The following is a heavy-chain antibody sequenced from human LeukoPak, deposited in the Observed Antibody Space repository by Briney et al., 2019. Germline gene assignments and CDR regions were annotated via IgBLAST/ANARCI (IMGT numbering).Heavy chain of an antibody. CDR3: ARDYKYDFDN. J-gene: IGHJ4*02. V-gene: IGHV3-48*01. CDR2: IGIDSGNT. Sequence: GGSLRPSCAASGFKFSDYSMNLVRQAPGKGLERISYIGIDSGNTIYADSVKGRFTISGDKAKNSLYLQMNSLRVEDTAVYYCARDYKYDFDNWGQGTLVTVSS. D-gene: IGHD5-24*01. CDR1: GFKFSDYS.